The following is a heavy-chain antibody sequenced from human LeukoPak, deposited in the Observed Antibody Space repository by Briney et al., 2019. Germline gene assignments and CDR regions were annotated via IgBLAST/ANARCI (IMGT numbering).Heavy chain of an antibody. D-gene: IGHD3-10*01. J-gene: IGHJ4*02. V-gene: IGHV4-39*01. CDR3: AGLYGSGSYDFDY. CDR1: GGSISSSSYY. CDR2: IYYSGST. Sequence: SETLSLTCTVSGGSISSSSYYWGWIRQPPGKGLEWIGSIYYSGSTYYNPSLKSRVTISVDTSKNQFSLKLSSVTAADTAVYYCAGLYGSGSYDFDYWGQGTLVTVAS.